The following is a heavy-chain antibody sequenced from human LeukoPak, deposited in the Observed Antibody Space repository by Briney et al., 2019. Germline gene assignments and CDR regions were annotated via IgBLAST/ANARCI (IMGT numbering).Heavy chain of an antibody. D-gene: IGHD3-22*01. CDR1: GFTFSSYA. Sequence: GGSLRLSCAASGFTFSSYAMSWVRQAPGKGLEWVSAISDSGGSTYYADTVKGRFTISRDNSKNTLYLQMNSLRAEDTAVYYCAKPPTYYYDSSGYPFDYWGQGTLVTVSS. V-gene: IGHV3-23*01. CDR2: ISDSGGST. CDR3: AKPPTYYYDSSGYPFDY. J-gene: IGHJ4*02.